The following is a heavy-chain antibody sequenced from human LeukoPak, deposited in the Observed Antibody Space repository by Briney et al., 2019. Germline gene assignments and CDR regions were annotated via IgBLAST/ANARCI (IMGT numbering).Heavy chain of an antibody. CDR1: GGSISSYY. J-gene: IGHJ5*02. V-gene: IGHV4-59*01. CDR3: ARGRDYYDSSGYYNWFDP. Sequence: SETLSPTCTVSGGSISSYYWSWIRQPPGKGLEWIGYIYYSGSTNYNPSLKSRVTISVDTSKNQFSLKLSSVTAADTAVYYCARGRDYYDSSGYYNWFDPWGQGTLVTVSS. D-gene: IGHD3-22*01. CDR2: IYYSGST.